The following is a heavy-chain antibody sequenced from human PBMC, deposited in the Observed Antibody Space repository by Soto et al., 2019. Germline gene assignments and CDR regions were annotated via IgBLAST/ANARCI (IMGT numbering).Heavy chain of an antibody. Sequence: QITLNESGPTLVKPTQTLTLTCTFSGFSLGTYGVGVGWIRQPPGKALEWLALIYWDDDKRYSPSLKRRLTITKDTPKRQVFLTLTNMDPVDTATYYCAHRGGGIVDWYFDLWGRGTPVIVSS. CDR1: GFSLGTYGVG. J-gene: IGHJ2*01. V-gene: IGHV2-5*02. D-gene: IGHD1-26*01. CDR2: IYWDDDK. CDR3: AHRGGGIVDWYFDL.